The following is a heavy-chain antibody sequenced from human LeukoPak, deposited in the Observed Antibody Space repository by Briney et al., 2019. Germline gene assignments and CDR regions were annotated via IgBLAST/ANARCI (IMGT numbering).Heavy chain of an antibody. CDR2: IIPIFGTA. CDR1: GGTFSIYA. V-gene: IGHV1-69*13. Sequence: SVKVSCKASGGTFSIYAISWVRQAPGQGLEWMGGIIPIFGTANYAQKFQGRVTITADESTSTAYMELSSLRSEDTAVYYCARVTRGDLILDYWGQGTLVTVSS. CDR3: ARVTRGDLILDY. J-gene: IGHJ4*02. D-gene: IGHD2-21*02.